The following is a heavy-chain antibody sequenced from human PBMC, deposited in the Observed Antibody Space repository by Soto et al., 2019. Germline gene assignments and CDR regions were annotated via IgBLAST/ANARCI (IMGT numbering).Heavy chain of an antibody. CDR2: IYYSGST. CDR3: ARGEGLSTVTTAFDS. J-gene: IGHJ3*02. D-gene: IGHD4-17*01. CDR1: GGSISSGGYY. Sequence: QVQLQESGPGLVKPSQTLSLTCTVSGGSISSGGYYWSWIRQHPGKGLEWIGYIYYSGSTYYNPSLKSRVTISVDTSKNQFSLKLSSGTAADTAVYYWARGEGLSTVTTAFDSWGQGTMVTVSS. V-gene: IGHV4-31*03.